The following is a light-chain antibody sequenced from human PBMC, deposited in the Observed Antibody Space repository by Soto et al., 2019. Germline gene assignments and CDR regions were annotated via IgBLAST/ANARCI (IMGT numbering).Light chain of an antibody. Sequence: EIVLTQSPGILSLSPGERATLACRASQSISSDHLAWYQQRPGQSPRLLIYGASSRTTGVPDRFSGSGSGTDFTLTISRLEPEDFAVYYCQQYGGSPRTFGQGTKVDI. CDR2: GAS. CDR1: QSISSDH. V-gene: IGKV3-20*01. CDR3: QQYGGSPRT. J-gene: IGKJ1*01.